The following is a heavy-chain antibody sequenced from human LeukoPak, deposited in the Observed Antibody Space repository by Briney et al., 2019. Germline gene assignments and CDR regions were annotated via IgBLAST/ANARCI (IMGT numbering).Heavy chain of an antibody. CDR1: GFSFSNYA. Sequence: GGSLRLSCLASGFSFSNYAMSWVRQAPGEGLGWVSNAGSSSRLYGDSVKGRFSVSRDNSKNTLYLQMNSLRADDTAVYYCAKQRGALRENYYMDVWGKGTTVTVSS. CDR2: NAGSSSR. CDR3: AKQRGALRENYYMDV. J-gene: IGHJ6*03. V-gene: IGHV3-23*01.